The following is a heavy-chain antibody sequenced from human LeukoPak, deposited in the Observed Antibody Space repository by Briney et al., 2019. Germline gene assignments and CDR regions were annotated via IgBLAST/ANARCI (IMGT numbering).Heavy chain of an antibody. Sequence: GGSLRLSCAASGFTFSSFGTHWVRQAPGKGLEWVAVIWYDGSNRYYADSVKGRFTISRDNSKSTLYLQMSSLSAEDTAVYYCAREFPPVVKYRFDYWGQGTLVTVSS. D-gene: IGHD3-22*01. CDR1: GFTFSSFG. CDR2: IWYDGSNR. CDR3: AREFPPVVKYRFDY. J-gene: IGHJ4*02. V-gene: IGHV3-33*01.